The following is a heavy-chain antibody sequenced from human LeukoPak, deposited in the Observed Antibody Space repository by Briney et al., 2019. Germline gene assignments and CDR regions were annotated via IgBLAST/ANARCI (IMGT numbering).Heavy chain of an antibody. Sequence: ASVKVSCKASGYTFTTYDIHWVRQATGQGLEWMGWMNPNSCNTGYAQKFQGRVTMTRNAPISTAYMELSSLRSEDTAVYYCASSRTPGHAVTTSFDYWGQGSLVTVSS. V-gene: IGHV1-8*01. CDR2: MNPNSCNT. D-gene: IGHD4-17*01. J-gene: IGHJ4*02. CDR3: ASSRTPGHAVTTSFDY. CDR1: GYTFTTYD.